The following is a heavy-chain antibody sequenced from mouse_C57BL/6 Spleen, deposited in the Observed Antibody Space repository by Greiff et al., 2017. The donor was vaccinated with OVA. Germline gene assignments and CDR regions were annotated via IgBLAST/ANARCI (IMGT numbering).Heavy chain of an antibody. CDR2: IYPGDGDT. Sequence: QVQLQQSGPELVKPGASVKISCKASGYAFSSSWMNWVKQRPGKGLEWIGRIYPGDGDTNYNGKFKGKATLTADKSSSTAYMQLSSLTSEDSAVYFCARWGIPAYWGQGTLVTVSA. CDR1: GYAFSSSW. CDR3: ARWGIPAY. J-gene: IGHJ3*01. V-gene: IGHV1-82*01.